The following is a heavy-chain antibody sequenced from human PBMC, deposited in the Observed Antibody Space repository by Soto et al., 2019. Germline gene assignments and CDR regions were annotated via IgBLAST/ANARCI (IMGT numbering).Heavy chain of an antibody. J-gene: IGHJ4*02. V-gene: IGHV3-23*01. CDR1: GFTFSSYA. CDR2: ISGSGGST. CDR3: AKFTWGYCSSTSCPFDY. Sequence: GGSLRLSCAASGFTFSSYAMSWVRQAPGKGLEWVSAISGSGGSTYYADSVKGRFTISRDNSKNTLYLQMNSLRAEDTAVYYCAKFTWGYCSSTSCPFDYWGQGTLVTVSS. D-gene: IGHD2-2*01.